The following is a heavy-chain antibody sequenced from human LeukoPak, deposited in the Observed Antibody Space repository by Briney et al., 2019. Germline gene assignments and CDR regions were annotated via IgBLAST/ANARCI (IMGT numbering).Heavy chain of an antibody. V-gene: IGHV3-23*01. Sequence: GGSLRLSCAASGFTFSSYAMSWVRQAPGKGLEWVSAISGSGGSTYYADSVKGRFTISRDNSKNTLYLQMNSLRAEDTAVYYRAKDLGHLAAARLGGAFDIWGQGTMVTVSS. D-gene: IGHD6-13*01. CDR3: AKDLGHLAAARLGGAFDI. J-gene: IGHJ3*02. CDR1: GFTFSSYA. CDR2: ISGSGGST.